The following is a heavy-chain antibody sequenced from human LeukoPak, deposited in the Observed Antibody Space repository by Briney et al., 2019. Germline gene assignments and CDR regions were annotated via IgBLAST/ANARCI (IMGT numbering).Heavy chain of an antibody. Sequence: SETLSLTCTVSGGSISSYYWSWIRQPAGKGLEWIGRIYTSGSTNYNPSLKSRVTISGDTSKNQFSLKLRSVTAADTAVYYCARDRVGQQLVGRKINYYYMDVWGKGTTVTISS. CDR3: ARDRVGQQLVGRKINYYYMDV. D-gene: IGHD6-13*01. V-gene: IGHV4-4*07. CDR1: GGSISSYY. CDR2: IYTSGST. J-gene: IGHJ6*03.